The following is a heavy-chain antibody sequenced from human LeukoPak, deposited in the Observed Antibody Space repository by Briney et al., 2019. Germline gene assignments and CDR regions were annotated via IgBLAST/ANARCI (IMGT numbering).Heavy chain of an antibody. V-gene: IGHV1-8*03. CDR3: ARGAGSWYNFDY. J-gene: IGHJ4*02. Sequence: ASVKVSCKASGYTFTSYDINWVRQATGQGLEWMGWMNPNSGNTGYAQKFQGRVTITRNISISTAYMELSSLRSEDTAVYYCARGAGSWYNFDYWGQGTLVTVSS. D-gene: IGHD6-13*01. CDR1: GYTFTSYD. CDR2: MNPNSGNT.